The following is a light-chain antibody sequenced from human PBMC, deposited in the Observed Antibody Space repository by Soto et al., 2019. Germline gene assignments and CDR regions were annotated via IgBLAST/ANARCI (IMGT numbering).Light chain of an antibody. V-gene: IGKV1-39*01. CDR2: AAS. CDR3: QQSYSTPRT. J-gene: IGKJ3*01. CDR1: QSIITY. Sequence: DIQMTQSPSSLSASVGDRVTITCRASQSIITYLNWYQQKPGKAPKLLIYAASRLQSGVPSRFSGSASGADFTLTISSLQPEDFATYYCQQSYSTPRTFGPGTKVDIK.